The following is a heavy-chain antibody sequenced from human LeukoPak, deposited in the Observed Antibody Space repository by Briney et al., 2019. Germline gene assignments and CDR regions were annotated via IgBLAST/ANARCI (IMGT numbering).Heavy chain of an antibody. Sequence: ASAKVSCKASGYTFTSYAMHWVRQAPGQRLEWMGWINTGNGNTKYSQEFQGRVTITRDTSASTAYMELSSLRSEDMAVYYCARRQDKGYFDYWGQGTLVTVSS. J-gene: IGHJ4*02. CDR1: GYTFTSYA. CDR3: ARRQDKGYFDY. CDR2: INTGNGNT. V-gene: IGHV1-3*03.